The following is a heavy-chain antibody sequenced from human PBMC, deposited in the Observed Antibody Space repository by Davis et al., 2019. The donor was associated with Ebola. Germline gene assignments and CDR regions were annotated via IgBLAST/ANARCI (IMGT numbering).Heavy chain of an antibody. CDR2: IRYDGSNK. V-gene: IGHV3-30*02. D-gene: IGHD6-13*01. CDR3: AKDLNIAAAGIDY. Sequence: GESLKISCAASGFTFSSYGMHWVRQAPGKGLEWVAFIRYDGSNKYYADSVKGRFTISRDNSKNTLYLQMNSLRAEDTAVYYCAKDLNIAAAGIDYWGQGTLVTVSS. J-gene: IGHJ4*02. CDR1: GFTFSSYG.